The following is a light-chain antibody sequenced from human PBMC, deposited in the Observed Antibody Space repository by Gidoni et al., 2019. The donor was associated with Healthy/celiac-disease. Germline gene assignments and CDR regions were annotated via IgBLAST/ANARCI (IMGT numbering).Light chain of an antibody. CDR3: QQYGSSPYT. Sequence: EIVLTQSPGTLFLSPGERATLSCRVSQSVSSSYLAWYQQKPGQAPRLLIYGASSRATGIPDRFSGSGSGTDFTLTISRLEPEDFAVYYCQQYGSSPYTFGQGTKLEIK. J-gene: IGKJ2*01. CDR1: QSVSSSY. V-gene: IGKV3-20*01. CDR2: GAS.